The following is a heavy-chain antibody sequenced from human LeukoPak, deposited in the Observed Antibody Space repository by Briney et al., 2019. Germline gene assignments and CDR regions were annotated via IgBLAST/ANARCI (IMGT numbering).Heavy chain of an antibody. J-gene: IGHJ4*02. CDR3: AKDEATVTSNFDY. CDR1: GFTFSSYG. V-gene: IGHV3-30*18. D-gene: IGHD4-17*01. CDR2: ISYDGSNK. Sequence: GGSLRLSCAASGFTFSSYGMHWVRQAPGKGLEWVAVISYDGSNKYYADSVKGRFTLSRDNSKNTLYLQMNSLRAEDTAVYYCAKDEATVTSNFDYWGQGTLVTVSS.